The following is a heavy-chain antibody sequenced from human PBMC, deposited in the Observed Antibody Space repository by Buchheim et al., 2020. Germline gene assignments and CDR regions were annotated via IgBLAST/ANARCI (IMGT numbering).Heavy chain of an antibody. V-gene: IGHV3-30*18. CDR2: ISYDGSNK. Sequence: QVQLVESGGGVVQPGRSLRLSCAASGFTFSSYGMHWVRQAPGKGLEWVAVISYDGSNKYYADSVKGRFPISRDNSKNTLYLQMNSLRAEDTAVYYCAKDRRWDVWGKGTT. CDR3: AKDRRWDV. D-gene: IGHD5-24*01. CDR1: GFTFSSYG. J-gene: IGHJ6*03.